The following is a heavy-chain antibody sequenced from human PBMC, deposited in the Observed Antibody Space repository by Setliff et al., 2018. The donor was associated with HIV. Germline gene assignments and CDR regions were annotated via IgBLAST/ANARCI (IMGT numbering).Heavy chain of an antibody. Sequence: PGGSLRLSCAASGFTFSSSGMNWVRQAPGKGLEWLSYINNDTSTIYYADSVKGRFTISRDNAKNSVFLQMNGLRFEDTAVYYCARGPQQTGWYGGACDVWGQGTMVTVSS. J-gene: IGHJ3*01. V-gene: IGHV3-48*01. CDR2: INNDTSTI. CDR3: ARGPQQTGWYGGACDV. CDR1: GFTFSSSG. D-gene: IGHD6-19*01.